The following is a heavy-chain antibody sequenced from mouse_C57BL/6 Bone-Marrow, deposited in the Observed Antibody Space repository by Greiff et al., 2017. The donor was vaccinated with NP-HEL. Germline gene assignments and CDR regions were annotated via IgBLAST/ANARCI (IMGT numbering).Heavy chain of an antibody. Sequence: REQAGAELARPGASVKLSCKASGYTFTSYGISWVKQRTGQGLEWIGEIYPRSGNTYYNEKFKGKATLTADKSSSTAYMELRSLTSEDSAVYFCARGDYYGYFDYWGQGTTLTVSS. V-gene: IGHV1-81*01. CDR3: ARGDYYGYFDY. CDR1: GYTFTSYG. CDR2: IYPRSGNT. J-gene: IGHJ2*01. D-gene: IGHD1-1*01.